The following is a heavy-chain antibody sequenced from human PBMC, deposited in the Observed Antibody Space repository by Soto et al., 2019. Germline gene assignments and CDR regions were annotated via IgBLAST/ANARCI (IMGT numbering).Heavy chain of an antibody. J-gene: IGHJ4*02. Sequence: GGSLRLSCAASGFTFSSYAMHWVRQAPGKGLEWVALISYDGSNKYYADSVKGRFTISRDNFKNTLYLQMNSLRAEDTAVYYCAREGGSGTYWTLDYWGQGTLVTVSS. CDR3: AREGGSGTYWTLDY. CDR2: ISYDGSNK. V-gene: IGHV3-30-3*01. D-gene: IGHD1-26*01. CDR1: GFTFSSYA.